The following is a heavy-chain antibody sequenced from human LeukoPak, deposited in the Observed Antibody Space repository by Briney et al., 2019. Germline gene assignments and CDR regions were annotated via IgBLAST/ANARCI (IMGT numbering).Heavy chain of an antibody. V-gene: IGHV3-20*04. J-gene: IGHJ4*02. D-gene: IGHD1-26*01. CDR2: INWKTGST. Sequence: PGGSLRLSCEASGFRFDEYGMSWVRQAPGKGLEWVSGINWKTGSTGYADSVKGRFTISRDNSKNSLYLQMNSLRTEDTALYYCAKDKSRGGATLYYFDYWGQGTLVTVSS. CDR3: AKDKSRGGATLYYFDY. CDR1: GFRFDEYG.